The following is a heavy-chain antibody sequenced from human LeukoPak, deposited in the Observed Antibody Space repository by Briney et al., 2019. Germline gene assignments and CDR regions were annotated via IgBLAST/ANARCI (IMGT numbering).Heavy chain of an antibody. CDR2: NYNSETT. CDR1: GDSISSYY. Sequence: SETLSLTCTVSGDSISSYYWSWIRQPPGKGLECVGYNYNSETTNYNPSLESRVTISEDTSKNQFSLMLTSVTAADTAVYYCARVVYSHYWPEGMDVWGQGTTVTVSS. V-gene: IGHV4-59*01. CDR3: ARVVYSHYWPEGMDV. D-gene: IGHD4-11*01. J-gene: IGHJ6*02.